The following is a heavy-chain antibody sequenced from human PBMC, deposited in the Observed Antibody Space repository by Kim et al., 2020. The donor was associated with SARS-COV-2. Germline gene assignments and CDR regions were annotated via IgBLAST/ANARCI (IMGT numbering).Heavy chain of an antibody. Sequence: YADSVKDRFTISRDNAKNSLYLQMNSLRAEDTAVYYCASLTTVTANGMDVWGQGTTVTVSS. D-gene: IGHD4-17*01. CDR3: ASLTTVTANGMDV. J-gene: IGHJ6*02. V-gene: IGHV3-21*01.